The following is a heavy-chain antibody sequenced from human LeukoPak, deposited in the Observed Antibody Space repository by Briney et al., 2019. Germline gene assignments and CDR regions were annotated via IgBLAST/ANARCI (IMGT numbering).Heavy chain of an antibody. CDR2: IKQDDSET. J-gene: IGHJ6*03. Sequence: GGSLRLSCEASGFTFSNHWMNWVRQAPGKGLEWVANIKQDDSETYYVDSVKGRFTISRDNAKDSVYLQMNSLRVEDTAVYYCARDSLTYYFGSGSYYFSYYIDVWGRGTTVTVSS. CDR3: ARDSLTYYFGSGSYYFSYYIDV. D-gene: IGHD3-10*01. V-gene: IGHV3-7*01. CDR1: GFTFSNHW.